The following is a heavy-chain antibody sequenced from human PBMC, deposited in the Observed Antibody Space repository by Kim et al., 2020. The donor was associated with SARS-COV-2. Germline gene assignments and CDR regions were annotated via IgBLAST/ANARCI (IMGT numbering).Heavy chain of an antibody. J-gene: IGHJ3*02. V-gene: IGHV3-23*01. CDR2: ISGSGGST. CDR3: TKGSHDSSGYYYYPRSHRAVDI. D-gene: IGHD3-22*01. Sequence: GSLRLSCAASGFTFSSYAMSWVRQAPGKGLEWVSAISGSGGSTYYADSVKGRFTISRDNSKNTLYLQMNSLRAEDTAVYYCTKGSHDSSGYYYYPRSHRAVDIWGQGTMITVSS. CDR1: GFTFSSYA.